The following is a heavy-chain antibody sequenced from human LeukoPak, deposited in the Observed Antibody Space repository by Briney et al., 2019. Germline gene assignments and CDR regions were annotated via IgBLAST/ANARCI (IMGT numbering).Heavy chain of an antibody. J-gene: IGHJ4*02. V-gene: IGHV4-39*01. CDR2: IYYSGST. CDR1: GGSISSSSYY. Sequence: SETLSLTCTVSGGSISSSSYYWGWIRQPPGKGLEWIGSIYYSGSTYYNPSLKSRVTISVDTSKNQFSLKLSSVTAADTAVYYCARLLWFLSYYYDSTRGVDYWGQGTLVTVSS. CDR3: ARLLWFLSYYYDSTRGVDY. D-gene: IGHD3-22*01.